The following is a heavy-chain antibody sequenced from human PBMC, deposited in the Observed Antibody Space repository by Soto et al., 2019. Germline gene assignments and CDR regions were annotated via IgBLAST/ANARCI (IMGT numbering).Heavy chain of an antibody. D-gene: IGHD6-6*01. CDR1: GFTFSSYA. J-gene: IGHJ3*02. CDR2: ISYDGSNK. Sequence: GGSLRLSCAASGFTFSSYAMHWVRQAPGKGLEWVAVISYDGSNKYYADSVKGRFTISRDNSKNTLYLQMNSLRAEDTAVYYCATALSSPLDAFDIWGQGTMVTVSS. CDR3: ATALSSPLDAFDI. V-gene: IGHV3-30*04.